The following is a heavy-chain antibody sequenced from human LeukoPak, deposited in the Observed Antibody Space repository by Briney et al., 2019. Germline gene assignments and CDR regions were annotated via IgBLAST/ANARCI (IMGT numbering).Heavy chain of an antibody. V-gene: IGHV3-21*06. D-gene: IGHD3-10*01. Sequence: GGSLKLSCAASGFTFTNYNFYWVRQAPGRGLEWVSSISSTSSYIYYADSMKGRFTISRDNAKNSLYLQMNSLRAEDTAVYYCARALWSGPVYYGMDVWGQGTTVTVSS. J-gene: IGHJ6*02. CDR3: ARALWSGPVYYGMDV. CDR1: GFTFTNYN. CDR2: ISSTSSYI.